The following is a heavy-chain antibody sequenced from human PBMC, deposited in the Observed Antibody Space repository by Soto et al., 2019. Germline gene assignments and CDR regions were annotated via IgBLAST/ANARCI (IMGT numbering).Heavy chain of an antibody. CDR3: ARAGYYYDSSGYYFDY. CDR1: GFTFSSYA. V-gene: IGHV3-30-3*01. D-gene: IGHD3-22*01. J-gene: IGHJ4*02. Sequence: QVQLVESGGGVVQPGRSLRLSCAASGFTFSSYAMHWVRQAPGKGLEWVAVISYDGSNKYYADSVKGRFTISRDNSKNTLYLQMNSLRAEDTAVYYCARAGYYYDSSGYYFDYWGQGTLVTVSS. CDR2: ISYDGSNK.